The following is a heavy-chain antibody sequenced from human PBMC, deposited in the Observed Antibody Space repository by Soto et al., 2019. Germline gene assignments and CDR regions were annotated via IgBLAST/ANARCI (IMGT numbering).Heavy chain of an antibody. CDR2: MNPNSGNT. CDR3: ASGADLVAGNYYYYGMDV. D-gene: IGHD6-19*01. V-gene: IGHV1-8*01. CDR1: GYTFTSYD. J-gene: IGHJ6*02. Sequence: ASVKVSCKASGYTFTSYDINWVRQATGQGLEWMGWMNPNSGNTGYAQKFQGRVTMTRNTSISTAYMELSSLRSEDTAVYYCASGADLVAGNYYYYGMDVWGQGTTVTVPS.